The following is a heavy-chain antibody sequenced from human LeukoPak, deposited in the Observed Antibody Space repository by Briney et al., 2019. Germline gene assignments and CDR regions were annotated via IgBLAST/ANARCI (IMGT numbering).Heavy chain of an antibody. J-gene: IGHJ5*02. D-gene: IGHD2-15*01. CDR1: GYTFTGYY. CDR3: ARDGEYCAGGGCYVNWFDP. CDR2: INPNSGGT. V-gene: IGHV1-2*02. Sequence: ASVRVSRKASGYTFTGYYMHWVRQAPGQGLEWMGWINPNSGGTNYAQNFQGRVTMTRDTSISTAYMELTRLRSDDTAVYYCARDGEYCAGGGCYVNWFDPWGQGTLVTVSS.